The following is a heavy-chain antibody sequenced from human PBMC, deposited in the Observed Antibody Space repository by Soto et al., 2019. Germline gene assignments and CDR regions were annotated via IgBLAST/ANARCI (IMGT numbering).Heavy chain of an antibody. CDR2: VIPLFDTA. CDR1: GGIFTNNA. J-gene: IGHJ6*02. V-gene: IGHV1-69*01. D-gene: IGHD3-16*01. Sequence: QVQVVQSGAEVKKPGSSVKVSCKVSGGIFTNNAISWVRQAPGQGLEWLGGVIPLFDTAYYAQIFRGRLRISADGATTTVYIELSGLTSADTAVYFCETGGHNDGYNFYHGMDVWGQGTTVTVS. CDR3: ETGGHNDGYNFYHGMDV.